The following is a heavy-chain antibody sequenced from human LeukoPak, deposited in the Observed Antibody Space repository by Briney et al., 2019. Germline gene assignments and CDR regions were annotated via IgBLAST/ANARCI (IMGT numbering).Heavy chain of an antibody. J-gene: IGHJ2*01. CDR2: IYYSGST. Sequence: SETPSLTCTVSGGSISSYYWSWIRQPPGKGLEWIGYIYYSGSTNYNPSLKSRVTISVDTSKNQFSPKLSSVTAADTAVYYCATQAYYYDSSGYWNWYFDLWGRGTLVTVSS. CDR3: ATQAYYYDSSGYWNWYFDL. D-gene: IGHD3-22*01. V-gene: IGHV4-59*01. CDR1: GGSISSYY.